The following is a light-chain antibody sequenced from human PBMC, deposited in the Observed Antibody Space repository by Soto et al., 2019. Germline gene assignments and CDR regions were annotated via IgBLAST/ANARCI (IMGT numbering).Light chain of an antibody. CDR2: DAS. CDR1: QSVSSY. J-gene: IGKJ5*01. Sequence: EIVLTQSPATLSLSPGERATLSCRASQSVSSYLAWYQQKPGQAPRLLIYDASNRATGIPARFSGSGSGTDFTLTISSLEPEDFAVYCCQQRSNWPPLITFGQGTRLEI. V-gene: IGKV3-11*01. CDR3: QQRSNWPPLIT.